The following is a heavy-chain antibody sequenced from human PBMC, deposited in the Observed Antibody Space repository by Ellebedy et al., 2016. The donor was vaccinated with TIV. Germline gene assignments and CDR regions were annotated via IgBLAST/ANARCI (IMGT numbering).Heavy chain of an antibody. V-gene: IGHV4-59*01. CDR2: SDYAGRA. CDR1: GSAISDYY. Sequence: MPSETLSLTCSVSGSAISDYYWSWIRQSPGKGLEWIAYSDYAGRANYNPSLKMRVTISVDTSKNQFSLSLSSVTAADTATYFCARIITGLVSFDYWGQGTLVTVSS. J-gene: IGHJ4*02. D-gene: IGHD2-8*01. CDR3: ARIITGLVSFDY.